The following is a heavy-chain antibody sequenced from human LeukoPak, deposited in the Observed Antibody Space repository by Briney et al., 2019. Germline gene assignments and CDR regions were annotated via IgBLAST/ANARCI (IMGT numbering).Heavy chain of an antibody. CDR3: ARVDTATALDY. CDR2: INHSGST. J-gene: IGHJ4*02. Sequence: PSETLSLTCAVYGGSFSGYYWSWIRRPPGKGLEWIGEINHSGSTNYNPSLKSRVTISVDTSKNQFSLKLSSVTAADTAVYYCARVDTATALDYWGQGTLVTVSS. CDR1: GGSFSGYY. V-gene: IGHV4-34*01. D-gene: IGHD5-18*01.